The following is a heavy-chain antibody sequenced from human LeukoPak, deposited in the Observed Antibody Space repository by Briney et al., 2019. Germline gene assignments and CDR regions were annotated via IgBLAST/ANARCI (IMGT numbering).Heavy chain of an antibody. V-gene: IGHV1-18*01. Sequence: ASVKVSCKASGYTLTSYGISWVRQAPGQGLEWMGWISADNGNTNYAQKFQGRVTMTRDTSISTAYMELSRLRSDDTAVYYCARGEDYFDYWGQGTLVTVSS. CDR3: ARGEDYFDY. J-gene: IGHJ4*02. CDR2: ISADNGNT. CDR1: GYTLTSYG. D-gene: IGHD3-16*01.